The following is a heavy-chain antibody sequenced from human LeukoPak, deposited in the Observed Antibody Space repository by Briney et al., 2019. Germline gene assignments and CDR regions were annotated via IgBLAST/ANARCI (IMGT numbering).Heavy chain of an antibody. CDR2: VEDSGST. J-gene: IGHJ4*02. CDR1: GGSISMGGYC. D-gene: IGHD4-17*01. Sequence: SETLSLTCAVSGGSISMGGYCWGWLGQPPGKGLEWFGYVEDSGSTYYNPCIKSRVTITVDKYKNQCSLKPSSVTAADTAVYYCARDNHVHYDGAFDYWGQGTLVTVSS. CDR3: ARDNHVHYDGAFDY. V-gene: IGHV4-30-2*01.